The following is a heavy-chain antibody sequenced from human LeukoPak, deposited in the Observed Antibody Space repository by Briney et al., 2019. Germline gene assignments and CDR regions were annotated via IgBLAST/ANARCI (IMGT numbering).Heavy chain of an antibody. D-gene: IGHD2-15*01. CDR2: IRYDGSNK. V-gene: IGHV3-30*02. J-gene: IGHJ3*02. Sequence: GGSLRLSCAASGFIFNTYVMHWVRQAPGEGLEWLAFIRYDGSNKNYADSVKGRFTISRDNTKNSLYLQMNSLRAEDTAVYYCAKDGGSDPDSFDIWGQGTMVTVSS. CDR3: AKDGGSDPDSFDI. CDR1: GFIFNTYV.